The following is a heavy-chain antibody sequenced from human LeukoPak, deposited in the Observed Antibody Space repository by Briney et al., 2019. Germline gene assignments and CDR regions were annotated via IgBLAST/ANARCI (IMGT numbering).Heavy chain of an antibody. Sequence: SVNVSCKASGYTFTSYGISWVRQAPGQGLEWMGWINPNSGGTNYAQKFQGRVTMTRDTSISTAYMEVSRLTSDDTAVFYCAREGSGYPYWGQGTLVTVSS. CDR3: AREGSGYPY. D-gene: IGHD5-12*01. CDR1: GYTFTSYG. V-gene: IGHV1-2*02. CDR2: INPNSGGT. J-gene: IGHJ4*02.